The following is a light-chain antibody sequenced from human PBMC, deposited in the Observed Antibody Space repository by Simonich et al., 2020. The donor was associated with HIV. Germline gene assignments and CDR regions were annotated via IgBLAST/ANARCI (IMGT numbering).Light chain of an antibody. J-gene: IGLJ2*01. CDR3: SSYTSNNTHVV. CDR1: SSDVGGYNY. CDR2: DVN. V-gene: IGLV2-14*03. Sequence: QSALTQPASVSGSPGQSITISCTGTSSDVGGYNYVSWYQHHPGKAPKLMIYDVNKRPSGVSNRCSGSKSGNTASLTISGLQAEDEADYYCSSYTSNNTHVVIGGGTKLTVL.